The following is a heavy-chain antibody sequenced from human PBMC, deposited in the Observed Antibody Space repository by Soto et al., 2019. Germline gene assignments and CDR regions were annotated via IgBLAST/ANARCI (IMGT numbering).Heavy chain of an antibody. Sequence: GGSLRLSCAASGFTFSSYAMHWVRQAPGKGLEWVAVISYDGSNKYYADSVKGRFTISRDNSKNTLYLQMNSLRAEDTAVYYCARSYYDSSGYYDRFGNWFDPWGQGTLVTVSS. V-gene: IGHV3-30-3*01. CDR1: GFTFSSYA. CDR2: ISYDGSNK. J-gene: IGHJ5*02. CDR3: ARSYYDSSGYYDRFGNWFDP. D-gene: IGHD3-22*01.